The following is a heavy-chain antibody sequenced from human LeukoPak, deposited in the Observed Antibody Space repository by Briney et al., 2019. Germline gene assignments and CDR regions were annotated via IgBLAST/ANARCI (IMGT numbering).Heavy chain of an antibody. CDR3: AKDSTVSGSYYGMDI. J-gene: IGHJ6*02. V-gene: IGHV3-23*01. CDR1: GLTFSTYT. CDR2: FSGSGSTT. D-gene: IGHD3-22*01. Sequence: GGSLRLSFPASGLTFSTYTLTWVRRAPGKGLGWVSPFSGSGSTTYFADSVKGRFTISRDNSKNTLYLQMNSLRAEDTAVYYCAKDSTVSGSYYGMDIWGQGTTVTVSS.